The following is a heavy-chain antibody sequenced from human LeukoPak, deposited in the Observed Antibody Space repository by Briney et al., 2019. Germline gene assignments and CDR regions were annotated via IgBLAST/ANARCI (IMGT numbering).Heavy chain of an antibody. CDR2: ISGSGGST. Sequence: PGGSLRLSCAASGFTFSSYAMSWVRQAPGKGLEWVSAISGSGGSTYYADSVKGRFTISRDNSKNSLYLQMNSLRAEDTAVYYCAREYCGGDCYSQYFQHWGQGTLVTVSS. D-gene: IGHD2-21*01. CDR3: AREYCGGDCYSQYFQH. V-gene: IGHV3-23*01. J-gene: IGHJ1*01. CDR1: GFTFSSYA.